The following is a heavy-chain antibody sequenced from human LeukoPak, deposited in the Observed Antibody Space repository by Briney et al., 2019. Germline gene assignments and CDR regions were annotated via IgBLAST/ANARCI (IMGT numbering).Heavy chain of an antibody. Sequence: SETLSLTCTVSGGSISSYYWSWIRQPPGKGLEWIGYIYYSGSTNYDPSLKSRVTISVDTSKNQFSLKLSSVTAADTAVYYCAREGDGYFFDYWGQGTLVTVSS. CDR2: IYYSGST. CDR1: GGSISSYY. D-gene: IGHD5-24*01. CDR3: AREGDGYFFDY. J-gene: IGHJ4*02. V-gene: IGHV4-59*01.